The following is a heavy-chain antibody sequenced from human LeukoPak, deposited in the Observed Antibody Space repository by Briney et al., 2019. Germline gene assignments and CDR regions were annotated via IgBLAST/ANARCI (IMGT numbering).Heavy chain of an antibody. Sequence: GGSLRLSCAASGFTFSSYWMHWVRQAPGKGLVWVSRINSDGSSTSYADSVKGRFTISRDNAKNTLHLQMNSLRAEDTAVYYCARGIAAADANNWFDPWGQGTLVTVSS. D-gene: IGHD6-13*01. CDR2: INSDGSST. CDR1: GFTFSSYW. V-gene: IGHV3-74*01. CDR3: ARGIAAADANNWFDP. J-gene: IGHJ5*02.